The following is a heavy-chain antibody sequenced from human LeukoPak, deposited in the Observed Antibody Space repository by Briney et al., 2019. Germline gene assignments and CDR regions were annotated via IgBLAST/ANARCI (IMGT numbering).Heavy chain of an antibody. CDR3: ARDTQEQGNWFDP. J-gene: IGHJ5*02. CDR2: ISYDGSNK. V-gene: IGHV3-30-3*01. CDR1: GFTFSNYA. D-gene: IGHD6-13*01. Sequence: GGSLRLSCAPSGFTFSNYAMSWVRQAPGKGLEWVALISYDGSNKYYADSVKGRFTISRDNSKNTLYLQMNSLRPEDMAVYYCARDTQEQGNWFDPWGQGTLVTVSS.